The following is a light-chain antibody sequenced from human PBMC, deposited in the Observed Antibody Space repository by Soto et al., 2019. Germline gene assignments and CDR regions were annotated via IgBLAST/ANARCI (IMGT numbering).Light chain of an antibody. CDR1: SSNIGAGYD. Sequence: QLVLTQPPSVSGAPGQRVTISRTGTSSNIGAGYDVHWYQHLPGTAPKLLIYGNNDRPSGVPDRFSGSKSGTSASLAITGLQAEDEADYYCQSYDTSLSGSVFGRGTKLTVL. CDR2: GNN. CDR3: QSYDTSLSGSV. V-gene: IGLV1-40*01. J-gene: IGLJ2*01.